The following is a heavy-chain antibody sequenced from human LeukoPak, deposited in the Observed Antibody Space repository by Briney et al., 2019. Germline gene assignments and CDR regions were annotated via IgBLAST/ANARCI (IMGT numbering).Heavy chain of an antibody. CDR2: IKSKTDGGTT. D-gene: IGHD4-17*01. CDR1: EFTFSTYW. CDR3: TTCAYGDYGGCSTFDY. J-gene: IGHJ4*02. V-gene: IGHV3-15*01. Sequence: GGSLRLSCAASEFTFSTYWMSWVRQAPGKGLEWVGRIKSKTDGGTTDYAAPVKGRFTISRDDSKNTLYLQMNSLKTEDTAVYYCTTCAYGDYGGCSTFDYWGQGTLVTVSS.